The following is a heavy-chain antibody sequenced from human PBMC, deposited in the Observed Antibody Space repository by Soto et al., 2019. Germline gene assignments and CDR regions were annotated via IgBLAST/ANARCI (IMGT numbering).Heavy chain of an antibody. CDR1: GGSISSYY. CDR2: IYYSGST. D-gene: IGHD6-19*01. CDR3: ARERGGWRFDY. J-gene: IGHJ5*01. Sequence: SETLSLTCTVSGGSISSYYWSWIRQPPGKGLEWIGYIYYSGSTNYNPSLKSRVTISVDTSKNQFSLKLSSVTAADTAVYYCARERGGWRFDYWGHGTLVTVSS. V-gene: IGHV4-59*01.